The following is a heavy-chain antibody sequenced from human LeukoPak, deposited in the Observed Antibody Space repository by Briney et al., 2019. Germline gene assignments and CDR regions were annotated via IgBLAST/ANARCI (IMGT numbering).Heavy chain of an antibody. V-gene: IGHV3-48*01. CDR3: AKYDFWSGYNAPSDAFDI. D-gene: IGHD3-3*01. Sequence: QPGGSLRLSCAASGFTFSSYSMNWVRQAPGKGLEWVSYISSSSSTIYYADSVKGRFTISRDNAKNSLYLQMNSLRAEDTAVYYCAKYDFWSGYNAPSDAFDIWGQGTMVTVSS. J-gene: IGHJ3*02. CDR1: GFTFSSYS. CDR2: ISSSSSTI.